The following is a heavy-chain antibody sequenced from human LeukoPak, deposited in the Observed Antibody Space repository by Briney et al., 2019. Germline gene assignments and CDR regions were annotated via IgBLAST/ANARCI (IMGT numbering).Heavy chain of an antibody. D-gene: IGHD6-13*01. Sequence: SETLSLTCTVSGGSISSYYWGWIRQPPGKGLEWIGSIYYSGSTYYNPSLKSRVTISVDTSKNQFSLKLSSVTAADTAVYYCARVGNLYSSSWPLNRNNWFDPWGQGTLVTVSS. CDR3: ARVGNLYSSSWPLNRNNWFDP. CDR1: GGSISSYY. CDR2: IYYSGST. V-gene: IGHV4-39*01. J-gene: IGHJ5*02.